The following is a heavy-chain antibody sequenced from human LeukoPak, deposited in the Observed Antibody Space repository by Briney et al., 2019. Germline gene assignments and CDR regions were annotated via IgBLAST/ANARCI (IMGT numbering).Heavy chain of an antibody. CDR1: GYTFTNYY. V-gene: IGHV1-46*01. J-gene: IGHJ3*02. D-gene: IGHD1-26*01. Sequence: EASVKVSCKASGYTFTNYYMHWVRQAPGQGLEWMGMINPSGGGTGYAQRFQGRVTMTRDTSTSTVYMDLSSPRSEDTGVYYCARVSMGATYFRAFDIWGQGTMVTVSS. CDR3: ARVSMGATYFRAFDI. CDR2: INPSGGGT.